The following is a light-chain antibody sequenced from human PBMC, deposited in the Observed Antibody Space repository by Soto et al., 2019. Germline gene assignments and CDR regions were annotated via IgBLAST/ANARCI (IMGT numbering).Light chain of an antibody. Sequence: EIVLTQSPDTLSLSPGERATLSCRASQSIRSERLAWYQQKPGQAPRLVIFDASNRASGMPERFSGSGSGTDFTLTIARLEPEDFAVYYCQQYGRSVPITFGQGTRLEIK. J-gene: IGKJ5*01. CDR3: QQYGRSVPIT. V-gene: IGKV3-20*01. CDR1: QSIRSER. CDR2: DAS.